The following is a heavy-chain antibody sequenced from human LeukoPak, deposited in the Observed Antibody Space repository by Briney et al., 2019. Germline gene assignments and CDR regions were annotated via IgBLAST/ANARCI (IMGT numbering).Heavy chain of an antibody. CDR3: ARGGTYYPCIDY. D-gene: IGHD1-26*01. CDR1: GYTFTTTY. CDR2: VSAYNGKT. V-gene: IGHV1-18*01. J-gene: IGHJ4*02. Sequence: ASVKLCCKTSGYTFTTTYINWVRQAPGQGLEWMGWVSAYNGKTSYAQKFQGRVTMTIDTSTTTAYMDLTSLTFDDTAVYYCARGGTYYPCIDYWGQGTLVTVSS.